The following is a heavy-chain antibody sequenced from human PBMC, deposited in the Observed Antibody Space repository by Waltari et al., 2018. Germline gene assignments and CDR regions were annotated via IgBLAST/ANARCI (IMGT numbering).Heavy chain of an antibody. CDR1: GFTFSSYA. D-gene: IGHD2-2*01. J-gene: IGHJ3*02. V-gene: IGHV3-23*01. CDR2: ISGSGGTT. Sequence: EVQLLESGGTLTQPGGSLRLSCAASGFTFSSYAMPWVRQAPGKGLEWVSSISGSGGTTDYAGSVKGRFTISRDKSKNTLYLQMSSLRAEDTALYYCAKARYSTSPQDAFDIWGQGTMVTVSS. CDR3: AKARYSTSPQDAFDI.